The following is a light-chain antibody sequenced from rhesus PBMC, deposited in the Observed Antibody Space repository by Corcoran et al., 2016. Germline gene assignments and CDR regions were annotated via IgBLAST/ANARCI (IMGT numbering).Light chain of an antibody. Sequence: DIVMTQTPLSLPVTPGEPASISCRSSQSLLDSEDGNTYLEWYLQKLCQSPQPLIYEVSNLASGVPDRFSGDGSDTEFTLTISRVEAEDVGVYYCLQGIEYPFTFGPGTKLDIK. J-gene: IGKJ3*01. CDR3: LQGIEYPFT. V-gene: IGKV2S20*01. CDR1: QSLLDSEDGNTY. CDR2: EVS.